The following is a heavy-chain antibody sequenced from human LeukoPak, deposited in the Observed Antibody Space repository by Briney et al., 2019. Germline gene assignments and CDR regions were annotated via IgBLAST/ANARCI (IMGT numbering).Heavy chain of an antibody. D-gene: IGHD6-6*01. CDR2: IDSGGSNT. CDR1: GFTFITYW. Sequence: GGALRLSFVVSGFTFITYWMHWVRQGPGKGVGWVSRIDSGGSNTLYADSVRGRFTISRDNAKNTLYLQMNSLRVEDTAMYYCARVGREYSSSSPPDYWGQGTLVTVSS. J-gene: IGHJ4*02. V-gene: IGHV3-74*01. CDR3: ARVGREYSSSSPPDY.